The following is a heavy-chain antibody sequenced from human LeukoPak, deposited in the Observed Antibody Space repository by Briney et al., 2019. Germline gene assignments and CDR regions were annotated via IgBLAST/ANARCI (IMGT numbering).Heavy chain of an antibody. CDR3: ARHNDCTGGTCYIYDY. J-gene: IGHJ4*02. V-gene: IGHV3-30*02. CDR1: GFTFGSYG. D-gene: IGHD2-8*02. CDR2: IRSDGSNK. Sequence: GGSLRLSCAASGFTFGSYGMHWVRQAPGKGLEWVTFIRSDGSNKYYADSVKGRFTISRDNSKNTLYLQMNSLRVEDTAVYYCARHNDCTGGTCYIYDYWGQGTLVTVSS.